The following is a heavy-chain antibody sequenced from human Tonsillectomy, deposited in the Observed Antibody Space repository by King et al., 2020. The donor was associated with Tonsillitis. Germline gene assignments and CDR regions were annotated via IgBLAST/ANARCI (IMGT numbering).Heavy chain of an antibody. Sequence: QLVQSGAEVKKPGESLKISCKGSGYSFTTYWIAWVRQMPGKGLEWMGIIYPGDSDTRYSPSFQGQVTFSADKSISTAYLQWSSLKASDTAKYYCASLRYSSGWYFDYWGQGTLVTVSS. V-gene: IGHV5-51*01. CDR2: IYPGDSDT. CDR3: ASLRYSSGWYFDY. CDR1: GYSFTTYW. D-gene: IGHD6-19*01. J-gene: IGHJ4*02.